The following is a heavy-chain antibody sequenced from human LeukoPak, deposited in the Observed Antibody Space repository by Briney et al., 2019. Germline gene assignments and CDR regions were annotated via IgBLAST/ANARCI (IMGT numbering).Heavy chain of an antibody. D-gene: IGHD3-10*01. CDR3: ARDSTPRTYYYGSGSQRGNYFDP. CDR1: GYTFTSYY. J-gene: IGHJ5*02. Sequence: ASVKVSCKASGYTFTSYYMHWVRQAPGQGLEWMGIINLSGGTTYYAQKFQGRVTMTTDTSTSTAYMELRSLRSDDTAVYYCARDSTPRTYYYGSGSQRGNYFDPWGQGTLVTVSS. CDR2: INLSGGTT. V-gene: IGHV1-46*01.